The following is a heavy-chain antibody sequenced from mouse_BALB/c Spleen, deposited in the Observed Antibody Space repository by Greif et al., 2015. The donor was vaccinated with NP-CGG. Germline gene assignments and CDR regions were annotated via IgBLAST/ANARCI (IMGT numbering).Heavy chain of an antibody. J-gene: IGHJ1*01. V-gene: IGHV14-3*02. Sequence: EVKLMESGAELVKPGASVKLSCTASGFNIKDTYMHWVKQRPEQGLEWIGRIDPANGNTKYDPKFQGKPTRTADTSSNTAYLQLSSLTSEDTAVYYCARWDWYFDVWGAGTTVTVSS. CDR1: GFNIKDTY. CDR2: IDPANGNT. CDR3: ARWDWYFDV.